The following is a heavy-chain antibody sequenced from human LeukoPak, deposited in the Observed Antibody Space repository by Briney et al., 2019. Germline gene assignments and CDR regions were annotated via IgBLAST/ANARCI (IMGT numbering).Heavy chain of an antibody. CDR2: ISGSGSTI. D-gene: IGHD5-18*01. CDR3: ARVRSGYSHENYFDY. V-gene: IGHV3-48*03. J-gene: IGHJ4*02. Sequence: PGGSLRLSCAASGFTFSNYEMNWVCQAPGKGLEWVSYISGSGSTIYYADSVKGRFTISRDNAKDSLYLQMNSLRAEDTAVYCCARVRSGYSHENYFDYWGQGTLVTVSS. CDR1: GFTFSNYE.